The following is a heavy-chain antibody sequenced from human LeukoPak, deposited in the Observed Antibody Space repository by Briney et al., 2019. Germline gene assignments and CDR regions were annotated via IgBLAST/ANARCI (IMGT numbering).Heavy chain of an antibody. J-gene: IGHJ4*02. CDR3: ARDYVSHNGVYDCFEF. CDR2: IGATDT. D-gene: IGHD3-16*01. CDR1: GFTFNTYA. V-gene: IGHV3-23*01. Sequence: GGSLRLSCAASGFTFNTYAMSWVRQVPGKGPEWVATIGATDTYYAGSVKGRFTISRDDSKNTVFLQMDSPRAEDTAVYYCARDYVSHNGVYDCFEFWGQGTQVTVSS.